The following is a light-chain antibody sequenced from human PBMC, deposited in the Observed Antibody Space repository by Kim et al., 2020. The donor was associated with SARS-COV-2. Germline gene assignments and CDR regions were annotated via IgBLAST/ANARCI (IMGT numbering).Light chain of an antibody. J-gene: IGKJ2*01. Sequence: DIQMTQSPSSLSASVGDSVTITCRASQSIDIFVNWFQQRSGKGRKLLIYSVSGLHTGVPSRFSGGGSGADFTLTISSLQPEDFATYFCLQTYSPPFTFGQGTKLEIK. CDR3: LQTYSPPFT. V-gene: IGKV1-39*01. CDR2: SVS. CDR1: QSIDIF.